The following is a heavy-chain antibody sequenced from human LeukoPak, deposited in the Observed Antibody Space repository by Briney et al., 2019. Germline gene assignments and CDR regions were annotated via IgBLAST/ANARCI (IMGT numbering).Heavy chain of an antibody. D-gene: IGHD1-26*01. V-gene: IGHV3-23*01. Sequence: GGSLRLSCAASGFTFSTYAMSWVRQAPGKGLEWVSGISGSGDYTYYADSVKGRFTISRDNSKNTLYLQMNILRAEDTAVYYCAKPSGILLITNPQSWGQGTLVTVSS. CDR2: ISGSGDYT. CDR1: GFTFSTYA. J-gene: IGHJ5*02. CDR3: AKPSGILLITNPQS.